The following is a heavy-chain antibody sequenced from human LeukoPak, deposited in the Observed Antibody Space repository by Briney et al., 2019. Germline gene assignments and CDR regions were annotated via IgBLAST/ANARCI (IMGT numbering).Heavy chain of an antibody. D-gene: IGHD3-3*01. Sequence: PGGSLRLSCAASGFTFSSYGMHWVRQAPGKGLEWVAVIWYDGSNKYYADSVKGRFTISGDNSKNTLYLQMNSLRAEDTAVYYCARAPRYNYDFWSGGFDYRGQGTLVTVSS. CDR3: ARAPRYNYDFWSGGFDY. V-gene: IGHV3-33*01. CDR1: GFTFSSYG. J-gene: IGHJ4*02. CDR2: IWYDGSNK.